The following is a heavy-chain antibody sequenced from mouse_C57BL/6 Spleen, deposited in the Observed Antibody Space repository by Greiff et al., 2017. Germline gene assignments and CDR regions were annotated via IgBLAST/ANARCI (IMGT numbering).Heavy chain of an antibody. J-gene: IGHJ2*01. CDR3: AREGDYFDY. V-gene: IGHV1-76*01. CDR2: IYPGSGNT. CDR1: GYTFTDYY. Sequence: QVQLQQSGAELVRPGASVKLSCKASGYTFTDYYINWVKQRPGQGLEWIARIYPGSGNTYYNEKFKGKATLTAEKSSSTAYMQLSSLTSEDSAVYCCAREGDYFDYWSQGTTLTVSS.